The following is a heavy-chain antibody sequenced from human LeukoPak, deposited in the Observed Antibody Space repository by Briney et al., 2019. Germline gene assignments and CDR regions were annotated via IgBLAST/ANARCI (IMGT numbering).Heavy chain of an antibody. V-gene: IGHV5-51*01. D-gene: IGHD2-21*02. CDR1: GYRFSNYW. CDR3: AIPPGYCGNDCSFDH. J-gene: IGHJ4*02. CDR2: IYPGDYET. Sequence: EGSLKISFEGSGYRFSNYWIGWVRPIPGKGLEWMGIIYPGDYETRYSPSFQGLVSVSVDKSISTAYLQWSSLKASDTAMYYCAIPPGYCGNDCSFDHWGQGTLVTVSS.